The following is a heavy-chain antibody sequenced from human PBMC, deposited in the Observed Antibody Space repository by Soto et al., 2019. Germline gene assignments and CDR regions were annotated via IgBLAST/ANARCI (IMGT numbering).Heavy chain of an antibody. D-gene: IGHD6-25*01. CDR3: ARDRVAAARPGYLDP. V-gene: IGHV4-31*03. CDR2: IYYTGST. Sequence: QVQLQESGPGLVKPSQTLSLTCTVSGGSISSGGYYWNWIRQHPGKGLEWIGDIYYTGSTFYHLFLKSRVTMSVDTSKSQFSVRLSAVTAADTAVYSGARDRVAAARPGYLDPGGQGILVTVSS. J-gene: IGHJ5*02. CDR1: GGSISSGGYY.